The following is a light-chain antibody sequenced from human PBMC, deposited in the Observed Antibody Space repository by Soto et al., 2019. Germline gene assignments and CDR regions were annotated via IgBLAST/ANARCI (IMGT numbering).Light chain of an antibody. J-gene: IGLJ2*01. CDR3: CSYAGTHTFVI. CDR1: SNDIGGYNS. V-gene: IGLV2-11*01. Sequence: QSALTQPHSVSGSPGQSVTISCTGTSNDIGGYNSVSWYQRNPGKAPKLIIYDVTKRPSGVPDRFSGSKSGDTASLTISGLQSEDEAEYYCCSYAGTHTFVIFGAGTKLTVL. CDR2: DVT.